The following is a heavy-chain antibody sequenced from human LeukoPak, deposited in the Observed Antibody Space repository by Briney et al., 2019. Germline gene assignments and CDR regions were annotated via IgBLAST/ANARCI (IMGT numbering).Heavy chain of an antibody. V-gene: IGHV3-73*01. J-gene: IGHJ4*01. CDR1: GFTFSNAW. D-gene: IGHD4-17*01. Sequence: PGGSLRLSCAASGFTFSNAWMSWVRQAPGKGLEWVGRIRSKANSYATTYAASVKGRFTISRDDSKNTAYLQMNSLKSEDTAVYYCGSYDYGDYYFDYWGQGTLVTVSS. CDR2: IRSKANSYAT. CDR3: GSYDYGDYYFDY.